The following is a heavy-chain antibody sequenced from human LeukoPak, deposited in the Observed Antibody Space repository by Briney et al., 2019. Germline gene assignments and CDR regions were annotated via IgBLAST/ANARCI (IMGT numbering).Heavy chain of an antibody. Sequence: GASVKVSLMASGYTFNSHGISWIRQAPGQGPEWMGWISGDYGYTKYAQKFQGRVTMTTDTSTDTSYMELRSLRSDDTAVYYCARNKTTGGGGFDYWGQGARITVSS. V-gene: IGHV1-18*04. CDR3: ARNKTTGGGGFDY. CDR1: GYTFNSHG. D-gene: IGHD1-1*01. J-gene: IGHJ4*02. CDR2: ISGDYGYT.